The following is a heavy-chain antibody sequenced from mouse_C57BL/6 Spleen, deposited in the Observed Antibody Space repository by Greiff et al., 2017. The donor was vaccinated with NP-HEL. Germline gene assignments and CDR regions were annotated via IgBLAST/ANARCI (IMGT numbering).Heavy chain of an antibody. CDR3: ARSDSSGLYYFDY. D-gene: IGHD3-2*02. J-gene: IGHJ2*01. CDR1: GYTFTSYW. Sequence: QVQLQQSGAELVRPGSSVKLSCKASGYTFTSYWMHWVKQRPIQGLEWIGNIDPSDSETHYNQKFKDKATLTVDKSSSTAYMQLSSLTSDDSAVYYCARSDSSGLYYFDYWGQGTTLTVSS. CDR2: IDPSDSET. V-gene: IGHV1-52*01.